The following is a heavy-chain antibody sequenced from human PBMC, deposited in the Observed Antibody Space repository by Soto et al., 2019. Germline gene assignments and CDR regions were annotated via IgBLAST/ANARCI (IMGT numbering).Heavy chain of an antibody. V-gene: IGHV4-34*01. D-gene: IGHD6-19*01. CDR1: GGSFSGYY. Sequence: SETLSLTCAVYGGSFSGYYYTWIRQPPGKGLEWIGEVNLSGSTNYNPSLKSRVTISVDTSKNQVSLKLRSVTAADTAVYYCARGSSSSRGWAFDPWGQGTLVTVSS. CDR2: VNLSGST. CDR3: ARGSSSSRGWAFDP. J-gene: IGHJ5*02.